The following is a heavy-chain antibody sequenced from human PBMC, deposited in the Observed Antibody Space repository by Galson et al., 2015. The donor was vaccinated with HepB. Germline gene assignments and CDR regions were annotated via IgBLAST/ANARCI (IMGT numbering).Heavy chain of an antibody. CDR3: ARAPPVAGTNALVDY. V-gene: IGHV1-18*01. CDR2: ISAYNGNT. CDR1: GYTFTSYG. J-gene: IGHJ4*02. D-gene: IGHD6-19*01. Sequence: SVKVSCKASGYTFTSYGISWVRQAPGQGLEWMGWISAYNGNTNYAQKLQGRVTMTTDTSTSTAYMELRSLRSDDTAVYYCARAPPVAGTNALVDYWGQGTLVTVSS.